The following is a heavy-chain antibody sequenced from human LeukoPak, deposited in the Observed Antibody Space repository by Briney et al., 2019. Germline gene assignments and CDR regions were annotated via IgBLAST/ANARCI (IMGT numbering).Heavy chain of an antibody. D-gene: IGHD4-17*01. CDR3: AKFWSTVTNYSFDY. J-gene: IGHJ4*02. Sequence: GGSLRLSCAASGFTVSSNYMSWVRQAPGKGLEWVSVIYSGGSTYYADSVKGRFTISRDNSKNTLYLQMNSLRAEDTAVYYCAKFWSTVTNYSFDYWGQGTLVTVSS. CDR1: GFTVSSNY. V-gene: IGHV3-53*01. CDR2: IYSGGST.